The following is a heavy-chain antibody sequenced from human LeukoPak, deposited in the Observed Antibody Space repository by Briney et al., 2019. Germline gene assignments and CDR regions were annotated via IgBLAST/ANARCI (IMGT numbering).Heavy chain of an antibody. CDR3: AREGSYNWNDEGAPYYYYMDV. Sequence: GGSLILSCAASGYTFSSYAMTWVRQAPGEGLEWVSGISGSGASTYYADPVKGRFSISRDNSRNTLYLQMNSLRAEDTAVYYCAREGSYNWNDEGAPYYYYMDVWGKGTTVTVSS. CDR1: GYTFSSYA. V-gene: IGHV3-23*01. CDR2: ISGSGAST. D-gene: IGHD1-1*01. J-gene: IGHJ6*03.